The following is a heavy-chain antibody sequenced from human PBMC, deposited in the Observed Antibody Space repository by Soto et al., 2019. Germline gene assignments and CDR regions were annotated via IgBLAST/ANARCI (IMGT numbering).Heavy chain of an antibody. CDR2: ISGGAGSK. Sequence: EVQLLESGGNLVQPGGSLRLSCAVSGFTFSNYAMNWVRQAPGKGLEWVSTISGGAGSKNYADSVKGRFTVSRDNSQNLLYLQMNSLRADDTAVYYCARGYGSTLGATFFDSWGQGTLVTVSS. V-gene: IGHV3-23*01. CDR1: GFTFSNYA. J-gene: IGHJ4*02. CDR3: ARGYGSTLGATFFDS. D-gene: IGHD1-26*01.